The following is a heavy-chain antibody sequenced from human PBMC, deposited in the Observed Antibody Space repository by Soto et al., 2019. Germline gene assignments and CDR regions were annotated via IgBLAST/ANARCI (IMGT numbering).Heavy chain of an antibody. CDR1: GGPVSGGIYY. D-gene: IGHD4-17*01. J-gene: IGHJ4*02. V-gene: IGHV4-61*01. CDR2: IYDSGTT. Sequence: QVQLQESGPGQVKPSETLSLTCSVSGGPVSGGIYYWNWIRQPPGKGLEWIGYIYDSGTTNYNPSLKSRVTISVDTSKNQFSLKVSSVTAADTAVYYCARAPFGDYGQFDSWGQGTLVTVSS. CDR3: ARAPFGDYGQFDS.